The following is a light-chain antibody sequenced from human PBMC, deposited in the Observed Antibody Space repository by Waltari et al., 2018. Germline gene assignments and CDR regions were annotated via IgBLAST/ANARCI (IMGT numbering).Light chain of an antibody. Sequence: EIVMMQSPATLSVSPGERATLSCRASQSVSSNLAWYQQKPGQAPRLLIYGASTRATGIPARFSGSGSGTEFTLTISSLQSEDFAVYYCQQYNNWPPSGTFGQGTKVEIK. CDR3: QQYNNWPPSGT. CDR1: QSVSSN. J-gene: IGKJ1*01. V-gene: IGKV3-15*01. CDR2: GAS.